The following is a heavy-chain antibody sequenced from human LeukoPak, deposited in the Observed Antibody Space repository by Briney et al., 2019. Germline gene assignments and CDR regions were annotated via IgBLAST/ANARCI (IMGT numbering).Heavy chain of an antibody. CDR3: TTPLLYNWNDVGDY. Sequence: PGGSLRLSCAASGFTFSNAWMSWVRQAPGKGLEWVGHIKSKTDGGTTDYAAPVKSRLTISRDDSKNTLYLQMNSLKTEDTAVYYCTTPLLYNWNDVGDYWGQGTLVTVSS. CDR2: IKSKTDGGTT. V-gene: IGHV3-15*01. D-gene: IGHD1-1*01. J-gene: IGHJ4*02. CDR1: GFTFSNAW.